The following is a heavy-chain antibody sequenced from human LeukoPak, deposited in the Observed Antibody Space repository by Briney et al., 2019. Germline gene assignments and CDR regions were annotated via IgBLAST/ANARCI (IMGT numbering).Heavy chain of an antibody. V-gene: IGHV3-21*01. J-gene: IGHJ4*02. Sequence: GGSLRLSCAASGFTFNTFNMNWVRQAPGKGLEWVSSITSGGDYIYYADSVKGRFTTSRDNAKNSLSLQLNSLRVEDTAVYYCARGHYEVLAASYKWTPDYWGQGTLVTASS. CDR2: ITSGGDYI. D-gene: IGHD3-9*01. CDR1: GFTFNTFN. CDR3: ARGHYEVLAASYKWTPDY.